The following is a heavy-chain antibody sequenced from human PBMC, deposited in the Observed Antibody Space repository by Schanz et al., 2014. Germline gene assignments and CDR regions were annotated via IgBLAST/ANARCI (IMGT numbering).Heavy chain of an antibody. CDR2: VYHSGVT. V-gene: IGHV4-59*08. J-gene: IGHJ4*02. Sequence: QVQLQESGPGLVKPSETLSLTCTVSGDSIGTYQWSWIRQPPGKGLEWIGYVYHSGVTTYKSSLKRRVTITVDTKKNHFSLKLNSVTAADTAVYYCARSTYDFWSAFDYWGQGILVAVSS. CDR1: GDSIGTYQ. D-gene: IGHD3-3*01. CDR3: ARSTYDFWSAFDY.